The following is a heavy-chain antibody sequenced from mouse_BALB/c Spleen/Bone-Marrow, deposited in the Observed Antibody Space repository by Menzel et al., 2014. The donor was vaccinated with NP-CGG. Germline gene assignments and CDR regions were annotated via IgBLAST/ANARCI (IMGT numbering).Heavy chain of an antibody. V-gene: IGHV1-14*01. Sequence: VQLQQPGPELVKPGASAKMSCKASGYTFTSYVMHWVKQKPGQGLEWIGYINPYNDGTKYNEKFKGMATPTSDRSSSTAYMELSSLTSEDSAVYYCAKGGNYRYDFDYWGQGTTLTVSS. CDR1: GYTFTSYV. CDR2: INPYNDGT. CDR3: AKGGNYRYDFDY. J-gene: IGHJ2*01. D-gene: IGHD2-14*01.